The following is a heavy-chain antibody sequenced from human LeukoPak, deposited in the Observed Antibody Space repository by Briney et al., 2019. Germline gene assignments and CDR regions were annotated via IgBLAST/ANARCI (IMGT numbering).Heavy chain of an antibody. Sequence: GGSLRLSCAAPGFTLINYEMNWVRQAPGKGLEWVSFISRSGWTIYYADSVKGRFTISRDNATNSLYLQMNSLRAEDTALYYCARDRGWLQYIDYWGQGTLVTVSS. CDR3: ARDRGWLQYIDY. CDR2: ISRSGWTI. V-gene: IGHV3-48*03. J-gene: IGHJ4*02. D-gene: IGHD5-24*01. CDR1: GFTLINYE.